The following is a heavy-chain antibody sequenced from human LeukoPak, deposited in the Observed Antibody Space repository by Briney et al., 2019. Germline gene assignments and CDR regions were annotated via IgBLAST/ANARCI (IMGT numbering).Heavy chain of an antibody. CDR1: GFTLSSYD. J-gene: IGHJ6*04. Sequence: PGRSLRLSCAASGFTLSSYDMHWVHQAPGKGLEWVAVISYDGSNKYYADSAKGRFTISRDNSKNTLYLQMNSLRAEDTAVYYCARALTFYGMDVWGKGTTVTVSS. D-gene: IGHD2-21*02. CDR2: ISYDGSNK. V-gene: IGHV3-30*04. CDR3: ARALTFYGMDV.